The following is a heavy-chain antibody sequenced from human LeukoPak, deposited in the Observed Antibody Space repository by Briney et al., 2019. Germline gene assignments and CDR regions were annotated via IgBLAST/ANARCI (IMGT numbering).Heavy chain of an antibody. CDR1: GFTFSSYA. V-gene: IGHV3-23*01. J-gene: IGHJ4*02. Sequence: PGGSLRLSCAASGFTFSSYAMSWVRQAPGKGLEWVSAISGGGGVTYYADSVKGRVTISRDNSKNTLYLQMNSLRAEDTAVYYCAKDSRQYCSSTSCSHYFDYWGQGTLVTVSS. D-gene: IGHD2-2*01. CDR2: ISGGGGVT. CDR3: AKDSRQYCSSTSCSHYFDY.